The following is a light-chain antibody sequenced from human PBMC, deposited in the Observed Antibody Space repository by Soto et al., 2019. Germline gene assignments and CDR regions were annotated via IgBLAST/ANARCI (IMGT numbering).Light chain of an antibody. CDR2: DAN. CDR3: QQRSNWPPT. Sequence: EILFTQSPAPLSFSPGEKANPSCRASQSVNSYLAWYKQKPSQAPRLPIYDANKKDTGLPARFSGSGSGTDFTLTISSLEPEDFAVYYCQQRSNWPPTFGQGTKVEIK. V-gene: IGKV3-11*01. CDR1: QSVNSY. J-gene: IGKJ1*01.